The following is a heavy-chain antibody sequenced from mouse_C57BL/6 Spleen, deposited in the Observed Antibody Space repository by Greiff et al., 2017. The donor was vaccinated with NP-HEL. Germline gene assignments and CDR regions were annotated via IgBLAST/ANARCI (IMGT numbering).Heavy chain of an antibody. J-gene: IGHJ1*03. CDR3: ARDRYYGSYWYFDV. V-gene: IGHV5-4*01. D-gene: IGHD1-1*01. Sequence: EVQVVESGGGLVKPGGSLKLSCAASGFTFSSYAMSWVRQTPEKRLEWVATISDGGSYTYYPDNVKGRFTISRDNAKNNLYLQMSHLKSEDTAMYYCARDRYYGSYWYFDVWGTGTTVTVSS. CDR2: ISDGGSYT. CDR1: GFTFSSYA.